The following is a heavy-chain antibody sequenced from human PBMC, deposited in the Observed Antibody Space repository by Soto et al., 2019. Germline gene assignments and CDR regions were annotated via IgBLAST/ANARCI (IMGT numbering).Heavy chain of an antibody. J-gene: IGHJ6*02. CDR3: ARDGPHPSITMVRGVKVMDV. CDR1: GYTFTSYG. CDR2: ISAYNGNT. V-gene: IGHV1-18*01. D-gene: IGHD3-10*01. Sequence: GASVKVSCKASGYTFTSYGISWVRQAPGQGLEWMGWISAYNGNTNYAQKLQGRVTMTTDTSTSTAYMELRSLRSDDTAVYYCARDGPHPSITMVRGVKVMDVWGQGTTVTVSS.